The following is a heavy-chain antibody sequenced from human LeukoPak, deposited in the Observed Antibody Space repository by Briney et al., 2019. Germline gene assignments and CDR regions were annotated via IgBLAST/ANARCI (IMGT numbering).Heavy chain of an antibody. V-gene: IGHV4-39*07. Sequence: PSETLSLTCPVSGGSISSSSYYWGWIRQPPGKGLEWIGSIYYSGSTYYNPSLKSRVTISVDTSKNQFSLKRSSVTAADTAVYYCARTVSILSYYYYYMDVWGKGNTVTVSS. CDR3: ARTVSILSYYYYYMDV. CDR1: GGSISSSSYY. J-gene: IGHJ6*03. CDR2: IYYSGST. D-gene: IGHD2-8*01.